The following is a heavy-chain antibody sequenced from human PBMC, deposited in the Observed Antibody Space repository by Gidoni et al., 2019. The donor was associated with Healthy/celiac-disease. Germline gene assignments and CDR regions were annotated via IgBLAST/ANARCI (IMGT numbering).Heavy chain of an antibody. V-gene: IGHV4-34*01. D-gene: IGHD2-2*01. CDR1: GGSFSGYY. CDR3: ARGRGCSSTSCYLYYYYYMDV. CDR2: SNHSGST. J-gene: IGHJ6*03. Sequence: QVQLPQWGAGLLKPSETLSLTFAVYGGSFSGYYWSWIRQPPGKGLEWIGESNHSGSTNYNPSLKSRVTISVDTSKNQFSLKLSSVTAADTAVYYCARGRGCSSTSCYLYYYYYMDVWGKGTTVTVSS.